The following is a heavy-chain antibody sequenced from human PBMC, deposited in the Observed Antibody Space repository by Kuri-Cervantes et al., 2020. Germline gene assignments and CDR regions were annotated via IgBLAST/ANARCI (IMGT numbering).Heavy chain of an antibody. CDR1: GFTFSSYG. CDR3: TTDLYYDILTGWEDWFDP. Sequence: GESLKISCAASGFTFSSYGMHWVRQAPGKGLEWVAVIWYDGSNKYYADSVKGRFTISRDDSKNTLYLQMNSLKTEDTAVYYCTTDLYYDILTGWEDWFDPWGQGTLVTVSS. CDR2: IWYDGSNK. V-gene: IGHV3-33*01. J-gene: IGHJ5*02. D-gene: IGHD3-9*01.